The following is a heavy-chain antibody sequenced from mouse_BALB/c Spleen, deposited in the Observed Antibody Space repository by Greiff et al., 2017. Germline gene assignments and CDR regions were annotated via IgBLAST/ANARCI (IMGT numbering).Heavy chain of an antibody. Sequence: DVHLVESGGGLVQPGGSRKLSCAASGFTFRSFGMHWVRQAPEKGLAWVAYISSGSSTIYYADTVKGRFTISRDNPKNTLFLQMTSLRSEDTAMYYCARTPDGYYAMDYWGQGTSVTVSS. D-gene: IGHD2-3*01. CDR2: ISSGSSTI. V-gene: IGHV5-17*02. J-gene: IGHJ4*01. CDR3: ARTPDGYYAMDY. CDR1: GFTFRSFG.